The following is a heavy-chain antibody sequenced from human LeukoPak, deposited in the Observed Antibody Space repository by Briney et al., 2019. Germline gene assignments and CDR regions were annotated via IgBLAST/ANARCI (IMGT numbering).Heavy chain of an antibody. D-gene: IGHD2-21*02. J-gene: IGHJ3*02. CDR2: IYYSGST. CDR1: GGSISSSSYY. CDR3: ARPNFLGVMTAPSAFDI. V-gene: IGHV4-39*01. Sequence: SETLSLTCTVSGGSISSSSYYWGWIRQPPGKGLDWIGSIYYSGSTYYNPSLKSRVTISVDTSKNQFSLKLSSVTAADTAVYYCARPNFLGVMTAPSAFDIWGQGTMVTVSS.